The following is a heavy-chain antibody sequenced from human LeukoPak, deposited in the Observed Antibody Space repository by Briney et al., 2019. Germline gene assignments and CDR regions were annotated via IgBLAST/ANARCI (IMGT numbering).Heavy chain of an antibody. D-gene: IGHD6-19*01. CDR1: GFTFSSYY. J-gene: IGHJ4*02. Sequence: GGSLRPSCAASGFTFSSYYMHWVRQAPGKGLVWVSRINTDGSSTDYPDSVKGRFTISRDNAKNTMHLQMNSLTAEDTAVYYCTRWSYTSGSTAYWGQGTLVTVSS. CDR3: TRWSYTSGSTAY. V-gene: IGHV3-74*01. CDR2: INTDGSST.